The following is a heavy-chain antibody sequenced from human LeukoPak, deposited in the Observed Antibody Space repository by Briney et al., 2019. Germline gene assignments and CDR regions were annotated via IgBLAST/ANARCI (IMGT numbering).Heavy chain of an antibody. CDR1: GFALSSHR. Sequence: GGSLRLSCAASGFALSSHRMTWARQLPGKGLVWVSRISPTGSTTSYADSVKGRFTVSRDNAKNTLYLQVNNLRAEDTAVYYCARGPNSNWSGLDFWGQGTLLTVSS. CDR2: ISPTGSTT. J-gene: IGHJ4*02. D-gene: IGHD6-6*01. CDR3: ARGPNSNWSGLDF. V-gene: IGHV3-74*01.